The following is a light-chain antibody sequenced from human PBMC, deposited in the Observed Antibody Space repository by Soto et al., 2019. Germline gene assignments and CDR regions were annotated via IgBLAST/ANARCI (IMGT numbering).Light chain of an antibody. J-gene: IGLJ1*01. Sequence: QSALTQPASVSGSPGQSITISCTGTSSDVVGYNYASWYQHPPGKAPKLIIYDVSNRPSGVSYRFSGSKSGNTASLTISGLQPEDEADYYCSSYTTSNTRQIVFGTGTKVTVL. V-gene: IGLV2-14*03. CDR2: DVS. CDR1: SSDVVGYNY. CDR3: SSYTTSNTRQIV.